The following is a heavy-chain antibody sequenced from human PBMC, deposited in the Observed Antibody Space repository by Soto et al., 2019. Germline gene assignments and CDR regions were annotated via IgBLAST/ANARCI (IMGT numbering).Heavy chain of an antibody. CDR3: AKDGHSVKWYYYMDV. J-gene: IGHJ6*03. CDR1: GFTFSSHA. Sequence: EVQLLESGGGLVQPGGSLRLSCAASGFTFSSHAMTWVRQVPGKGLEWVSTITASGDDTFYADSVKGRFTISRDNSDNTVFLRMSSLRAANTAAYYCAKDGHSVKWYYYMDVLGKGTTVTVSS. CDR2: ITASGDDT. V-gene: IGHV3-23*01. D-gene: IGHD2-8*01.